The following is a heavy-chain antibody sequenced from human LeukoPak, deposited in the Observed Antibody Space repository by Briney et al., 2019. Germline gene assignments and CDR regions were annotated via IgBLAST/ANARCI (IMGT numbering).Heavy chain of an antibody. V-gene: IGHV1-46*01. J-gene: IGHJ4*02. Sequence: ASVKVSCKASGYTFTSYGISWVRQAPGQGLEWMGIINPSGGSTSYAQKFQGRVTMTRDTSTSTVYMELSSLRSEDTAVYYCARATVVTGYDYWGQGTLVTVSS. CDR2: INPSGGST. CDR1: GYTFTSYG. D-gene: IGHD4-23*01. CDR3: ARATVVTGYDY.